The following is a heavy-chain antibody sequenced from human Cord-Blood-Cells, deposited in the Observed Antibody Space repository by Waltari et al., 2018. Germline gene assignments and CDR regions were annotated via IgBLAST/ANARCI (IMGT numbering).Heavy chain of an antibody. Sequence: QLQLQESGPGLVKPSETLSLTCTVSGGSISSSSYYWGWIRQPPGKGLGWIGSIYYSGSTYYTPSLTSRVTISVDTSKNQFSLKLSSVTAADTAVYYCFLGYCSGGSCYSFDYWGQGTLVTVSS. CDR1: GGSISSSSYY. D-gene: IGHD2-15*01. CDR3: FLGYCSGGSCYSFDY. V-gene: IGHV4-39*01. CDR2: IYYSGST. J-gene: IGHJ4*02.